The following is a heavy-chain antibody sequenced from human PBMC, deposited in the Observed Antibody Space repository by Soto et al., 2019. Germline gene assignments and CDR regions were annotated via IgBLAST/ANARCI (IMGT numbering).Heavy chain of an antibody. CDR3: ARLDGDYEGYYYYYGMDV. J-gene: IGHJ6*02. CDR1: GYSFTSDC. Sequence: GEPLKISCKGSGYSFTSDCIGGVRQMPGKGLEWMGIIYPGDSDTRYSPSFQGQVTISADKSISTAYLQWSSLKASDTAMYYCARLDGDYEGYYYYYGMDVWGQGTTVTVSS. V-gene: IGHV5-51*01. CDR2: IYPGDSDT. D-gene: IGHD4-17*01.